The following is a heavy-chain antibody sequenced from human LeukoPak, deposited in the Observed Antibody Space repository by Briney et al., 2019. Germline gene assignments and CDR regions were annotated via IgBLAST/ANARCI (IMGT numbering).Heavy chain of an antibody. Sequence: PSETLSLTCTVSGYSISSGYYWGWIRQPPGKGLEWIGSIYHSGSTYYNPSLKSRVTISVDTSKNQFSLKLSSVTAADTAVYYCAREERLYGGNINYWGQGTLVTVSS. J-gene: IGHJ4*02. CDR2: IYHSGST. CDR3: AREERLYGGNINY. CDR1: GYSISSGYY. D-gene: IGHD4-23*01. V-gene: IGHV4-38-2*02.